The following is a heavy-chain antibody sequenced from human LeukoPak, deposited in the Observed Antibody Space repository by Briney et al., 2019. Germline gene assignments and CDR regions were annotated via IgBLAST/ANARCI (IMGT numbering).Heavy chain of an antibody. D-gene: IGHD3-16*01. J-gene: IGHJ3*02. CDR1: GFTFSNAW. CDR2: ISGSSGST. CDR3: AKDPYTKHAFDI. Sequence: PGGSLRLSCAASGFTFSNAWMSWVRQAPGKGLEWVSVISGSSGSTYYADSVKGRFTISRDNSKNTLYLRMNSLRAEDTAVYYCAKDPYTKHAFDIWGQGTMVTVSS. V-gene: IGHV3-23*01.